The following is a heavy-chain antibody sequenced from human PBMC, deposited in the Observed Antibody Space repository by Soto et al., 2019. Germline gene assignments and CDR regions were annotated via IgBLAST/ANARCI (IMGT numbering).Heavy chain of an antibody. J-gene: IGHJ4*02. CDR2: IYYSGST. D-gene: IGHD3-16*02. CDR3: AKLSYVWGSYRSIDY. CDR1: GGSISSSSYY. V-gene: IGHV4-39*01. Sequence: TSETLSLTCTVSGGSISSSSYYWGWIRQPPGKGLEWIGSIYYSGSTYYNPSLNSRVTISVDTSKNQFSLKLSSVTAADTAVYYCAKLSYVWGSYRSIDYWGQGTLVTVSS.